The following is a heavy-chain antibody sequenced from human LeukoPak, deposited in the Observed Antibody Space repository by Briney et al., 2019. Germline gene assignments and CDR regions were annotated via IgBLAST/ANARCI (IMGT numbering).Heavy chain of an antibody. D-gene: IGHD3-22*01. Sequence: PGGSLRLSCAASGFTFSSYSMNWVRQAPGKGLEWVSSISSSSSYIYYADSVKGRFTISRDNAKNSLYLQMNNLRAEDTAVYYCARDRYDSSGADYWGQGTLVTVSS. CDR1: GFTFSSYS. V-gene: IGHV3-21*01. CDR2: ISSSSSYI. CDR3: ARDRYDSSGADY. J-gene: IGHJ4*02.